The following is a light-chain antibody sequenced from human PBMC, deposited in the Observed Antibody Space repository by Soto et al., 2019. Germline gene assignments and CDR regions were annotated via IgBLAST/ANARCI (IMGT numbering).Light chain of an antibody. Sequence: DIQMTQSPSSLSASVGDRVTITCRASQSISSYLNWYQQKPGKAPMLLIYAASSLQSGVPSRFSGSGSGTVFTLTISSLQPEDFATYYCQQSYSTPYTFGQGTKLEIK. CDR2: AAS. CDR1: QSISSY. CDR3: QQSYSTPYT. J-gene: IGKJ2*01. V-gene: IGKV1-39*01.